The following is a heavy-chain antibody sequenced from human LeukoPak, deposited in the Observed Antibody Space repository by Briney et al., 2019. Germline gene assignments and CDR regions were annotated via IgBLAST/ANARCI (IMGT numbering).Heavy chain of an antibody. CDR1: GFTFSSYA. J-gene: IGHJ4*02. D-gene: IGHD5-24*01. CDR3: AKGEEIDY. Sequence: GGSLRLSCAASGFTFSSYALSWVRQAPGKGLEWVSVISPSGGNTFYADSVKGRFTISRDNSKNTLYLQMNSLRAEDTAVHFCAKGEEIDYWGQGTLVTVSS. CDR2: ISPSGGNT. V-gene: IGHV3-23*01.